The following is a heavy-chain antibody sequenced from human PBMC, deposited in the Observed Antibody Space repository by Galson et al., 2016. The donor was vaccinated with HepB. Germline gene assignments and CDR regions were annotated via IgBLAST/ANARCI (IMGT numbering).Heavy chain of an antibody. D-gene: IGHD6-13*01. CDR3: ARTPGYSGTWYDALDI. CDR1: GFTFTRYT. CDR2: ISGGSSYK. Sequence: SLRLSCAASGFTFTRYTMHWVRQSPGKGLEWVSSISGGSSYKYHADSVKGRFAISRDNSKNSLYLQMNSLRAEDSAIYFCARTPGYSGTWYDALDIWGPGTIVTVSS. V-gene: IGHV3-21*01. J-gene: IGHJ3*02.